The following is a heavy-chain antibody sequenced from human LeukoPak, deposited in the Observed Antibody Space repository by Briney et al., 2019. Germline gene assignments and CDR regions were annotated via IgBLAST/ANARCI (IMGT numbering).Heavy chain of an antibody. J-gene: IGHJ4*02. D-gene: IGHD1-1*01. CDR3: ARALFYTTGSKSNRVDY. CDR1: GYTFTGYY. Sequence: ASVKVSCKPSGYTFTGYYIHWVRQAPGQGLEWMGWINPNGGGTNYAQKFQGRVTMTRDTSVNTAYMQLSRLRSDDTALYYCARALFYTTGSKSNRVDYWGQGTLVTVSS. CDR2: INPNGGGT. V-gene: IGHV1-2*02.